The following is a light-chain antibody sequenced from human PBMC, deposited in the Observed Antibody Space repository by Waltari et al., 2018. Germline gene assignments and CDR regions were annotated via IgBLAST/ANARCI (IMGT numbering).Light chain of an antibody. CDR3: SSYTTSSTFV. Sequence: QSPLTQPPSVSGSPGPSVTISCPGTSSDVGRYDRVSWYQQSPGTAPKLLIYGVTSRPSGVPDRLSGSKSGNTASLTISGLQAEDEGDYYCSSYTTSSTFVFGTGTEVTVL. CDR1: SSDVGRYDR. V-gene: IGLV2-18*02. CDR2: GVT. J-gene: IGLJ1*01.